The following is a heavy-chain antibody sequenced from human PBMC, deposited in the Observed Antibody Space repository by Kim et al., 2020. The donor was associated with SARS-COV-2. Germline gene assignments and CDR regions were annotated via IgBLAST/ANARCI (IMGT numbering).Heavy chain of an antibody. J-gene: IGHJ4*02. V-gene: IGHV1-69*04. Sequence: EQTCQGRGTITADKATSTAYMELSSLGSEDTAVYYCARARGFGELFPFDYWGQGTLVTVSS. D-gene: IGHD3-10*01. CDR3: ARARGFGELFPFDY.